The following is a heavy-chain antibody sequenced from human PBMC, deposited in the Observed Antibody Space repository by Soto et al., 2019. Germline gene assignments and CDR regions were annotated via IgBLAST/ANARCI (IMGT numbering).Heavy chain of an antibody. CDR2: ISGSGGST. J-gene: IGHJ6*02. CDR1: GFTFSSYA. CDR3: AKPLTYSPSTDYYYYGMAV. Sequence: PGGSLRLSCAASGFTFSSYAMSWVRQAPGKGLEWVSAISGSGGSTYYADSVKGRFTISRDNSKNTLYLQMNSLRAEDTAVYYCAKPLTYSPSTDYYYYGMAVWGQGTTVTVSS. V-gene: IGHV3-23*01. D-gene: IGHD2-21*01.